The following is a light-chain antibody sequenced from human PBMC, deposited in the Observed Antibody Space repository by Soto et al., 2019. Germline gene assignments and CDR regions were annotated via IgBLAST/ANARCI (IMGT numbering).Light chain of an antibody. V-gene: IGLV2-23*01. CDR2: EGS. CDR1: SSDVGSYNL. Sequence: SVLTQPASVSGSPGQSITISCTGTSSDVGSYNLVSWYQQHPGKAPKLMIYEGSKRPSGVSNRFPGSKSGNTASLTISGAQGGDGGYFFCLLYSGYRVFRGGAQLTLL. CDR3: LLYSGYRV. J-gene: IGLJ2*01.